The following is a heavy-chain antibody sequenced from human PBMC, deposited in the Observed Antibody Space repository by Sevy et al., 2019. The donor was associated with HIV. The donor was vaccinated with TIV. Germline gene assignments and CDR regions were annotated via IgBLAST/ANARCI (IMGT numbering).Heavy chain of an antibody. D-gene: IGHD5-12*01. CDR3: ARAPPVRSGDDSLNWFDP. CDR2: IYYTGST. Sequence: SETLSLTCTVSGGSISAYYWSWIRQPPGKPLEYIGYIYYTGSTNYNPSLKSRVTISVDTSKNQFSLKLNCVTAADTAVYFCARAPPVRSGDDSLNWFDPWGQGTLVTVSS. J-gene: IGHJ5*02. CDR1: GGSISAYY. V-gene: IGHV4-59*01.